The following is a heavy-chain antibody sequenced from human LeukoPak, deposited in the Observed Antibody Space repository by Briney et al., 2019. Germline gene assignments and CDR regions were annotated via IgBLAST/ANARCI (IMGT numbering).Heavy chain of an antibody. CDR2: IYYSGST. D-gene: IGHD3-16*01. CDR1: GGSISSYY. V-gene: IGHV4-59*01. Sequence: SETLSLTCTVSGGSISSYYWSWIRQPPGKGLEWIGYIYYSGSTNYNPSLKSRVTISVDTSKSQFSLKLSSVTAADTAVYYCARVLGEDWGSRWYFDLWGRGTLVTVSS. J-gene: IGHJ2*01. CDR3: ARVLGEDWGSRWYFDL.